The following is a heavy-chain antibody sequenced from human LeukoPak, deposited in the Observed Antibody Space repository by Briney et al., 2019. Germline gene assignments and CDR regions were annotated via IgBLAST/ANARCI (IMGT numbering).Heavy chain of an antibody. CDR2: IYYSGST. CDR3: ARSTVTTSYYYYYMDV. Sequence: PSETLSLTCTVSGVSISSSSYYWGWIRQPPGKGLEWIGSIYYSGSTYYNPSLKSRVTISVDTSKNQFSLKLSSVTAADTAVYYCARSTVTTSYYYYYMDVWGKGTTVTVSS. J-gene: IGHJ6*03. CDR1: GVSISSSSYY. D-gene: IGHD4-11*01. V-gene: IGHV4-39*07.